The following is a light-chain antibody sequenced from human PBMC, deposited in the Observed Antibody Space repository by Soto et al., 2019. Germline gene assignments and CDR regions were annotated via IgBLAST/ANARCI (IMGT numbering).Light chain of an antibody. Sequence: EIVMTQSPVTLSVSPGERATLSCRASQSISRNLAWYQQKLGQAPRLLIYGASTRATGIAARFSGSGSGTEFTLTISSLQSEDFGVYFCQQYNKGPVTFGQGTKVDNK. J-gene: IGKJ1*01. CDR2: GAS. CDR1: QSISRN. V-gene: IGKV3-15*01. CDR3: QQYNKGPVT.